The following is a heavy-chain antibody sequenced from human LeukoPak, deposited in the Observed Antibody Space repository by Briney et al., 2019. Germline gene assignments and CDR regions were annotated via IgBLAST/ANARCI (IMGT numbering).Heavy chain of an antibody. CDR3: AKVSASSWLGAFDI. D-gene: IGHD6-13*01. V-gene: IGHV3-43*02. CDR1: GFTFDDYD. CDR2: ISVDGCSS. J-gene: IGHJ3*02. Sequence: GGSLRLSCAASGFTFDDYDLHWVRHAPGKGLEWVSFISVDGCSSYYADSLKGRFTISIDNSKNSLYLQMNSLRTEDTALYYCAKVSASSWLGAFDIWGQGTMVTVSS.